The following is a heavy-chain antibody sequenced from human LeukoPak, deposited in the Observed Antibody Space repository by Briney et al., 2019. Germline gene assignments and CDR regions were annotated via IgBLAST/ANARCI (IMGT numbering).Heavy chain of an antibody. J-gene: IGHJ3*02. CDR1: GGSINSYY. CDR2: IYNSETI. Sequence: PSETLSLTCTVSGGSINSYYWSWIRQPPGKGLEWIGYIYNSETINYNPSLTSRVTISLDTSKNRVSLKLTSVTAADTAVYYCVRVGGASSILSAFDIWGQGTMATVSS. D-gene: IGHD6-6*01. CDR3: VRVGGASSILSAFDI. V-gene: IGHV4-59*01.